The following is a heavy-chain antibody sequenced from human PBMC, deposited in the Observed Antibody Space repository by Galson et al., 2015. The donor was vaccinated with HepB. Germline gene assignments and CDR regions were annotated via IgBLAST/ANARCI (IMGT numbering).Heavy chain of an antibody. CDR3: VRGGGSWTS. D-gene: IGHD3/OR15-3a*01. V-gene: IGHV3-7*04. J-gene: IGHJ5*02. CDR2: ITHDGTQK. Sequence: SLRLSCAASGFTFSTSWMSWVRQAPGKGLGWVATITHDGTQKYYIDSVKDRFTISRDNARISLYLQMNSLRVEDTAVYYCVRGGGSWTSWGQGTLVTVSS. CDR1: GFTFSTSW.